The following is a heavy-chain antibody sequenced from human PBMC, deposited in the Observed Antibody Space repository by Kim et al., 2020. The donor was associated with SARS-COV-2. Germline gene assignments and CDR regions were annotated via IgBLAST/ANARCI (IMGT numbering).Heavy chain of an antibody. CDR2: TYYRSKWYN. CDR1: GDSVSSNSAA. V-gene: IGHV6-1*01. CDR3: VSSGYYPGDYYFDY. D-gene: IGHD3-22*01. Sequence: SQTLSLTCAISGDSVSSNSAAWNWIRQSPSRGLEWLGRTYYRSKWYNDYAVSVKSRITINPDTSKNQFSLQLNSVTPEDTAVYYCVSSGYYPGDYYFDYWGQGTLVTVSS. J-gene: IGHJ4*02.